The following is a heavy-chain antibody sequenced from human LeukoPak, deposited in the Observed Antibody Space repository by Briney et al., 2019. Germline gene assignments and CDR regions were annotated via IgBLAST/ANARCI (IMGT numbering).Heavy chain of an antibody. J-gene: IGHJ4*02. CDR1: GGSITSYY. V-gene: IGHV4-59*08. CDR3: ARRRGWKQQLVYFDY. D-gene: IGHD1-1*01. Sequence: SETLSLTCTVSGGSITSYYWGWIRQPPGKGLEWIGYLFHSGTRRYNPSLRSRVTISADTTKNQIFLTLNSTTAADTAVYYCARRRGWKQQLVYFDYWGQGTLASVSS. CDR2: LFHSGTR.